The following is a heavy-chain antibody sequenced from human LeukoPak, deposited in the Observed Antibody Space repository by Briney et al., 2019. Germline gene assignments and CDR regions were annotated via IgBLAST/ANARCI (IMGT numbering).Heavy chain of an antibody. CDR2: INHSGST. Sequence: SETLSPTCAVYGGSFSGYYWSWIRQPPGKGLEWIGEINHSGSTNCNPSLKSRVTISVDTSKNQFSLKLSSVTAADTAVYYCARGLTDIVVVVAATTRFDPWGQGTLVTVSS. CDR1: GGSFSGYY. V-gene: IGHV4-34*01. J-gene: IGHJ5*02. CDR3: ARGLTDIVVVVAATTRFDP. D-gene: IGHD2-15*01.